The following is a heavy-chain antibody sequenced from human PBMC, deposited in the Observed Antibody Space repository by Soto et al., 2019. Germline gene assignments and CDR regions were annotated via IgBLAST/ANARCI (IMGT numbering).Heavy chain of an antibody. CDR3: ARLEAVAGTGRSHY. CDR2: FYYSGST. D-gene: IGHD6-19*01. J-gene: IGHJ4*02. Sequence: PSETLSLTCTVSGGSISSSSYYWGWIRQPPGQGLEWIGGFYYSGSTYYNASLKSRVTMSVDTSKNQFSLKLSSVTASDTAVYYCARLEAVAGTGRSHYWGQGTLVTVSS. CDR1: GGSISSSSYY. V-gene: IGHV4-39*01.